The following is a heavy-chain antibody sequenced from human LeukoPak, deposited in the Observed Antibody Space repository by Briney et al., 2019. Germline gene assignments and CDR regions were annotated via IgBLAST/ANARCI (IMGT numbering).Heavy chain of an antibody. CDR1: GFTFSSYG. D-gene: IGHD1-1*01. V-gene: IGHV3-30*18. CDR2: ISYDGSNK. Sequence: GGSLRLSCAVSGFTFSSYGMHWVRQAPGKGLEWVAVISYDGSNKYYADSVKGRFTISRGNSKNTLYLQMNSLRAEDTAVYYCAKSSPNWNVGFDYWGQGTLVTVSS. CDR3: AKSSPNWNVGFDY. J-gene: IGHJ4*02.